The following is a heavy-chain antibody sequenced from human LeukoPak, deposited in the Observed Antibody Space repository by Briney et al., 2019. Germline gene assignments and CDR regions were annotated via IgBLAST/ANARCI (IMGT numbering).Heavy chain of an antibody. CDR2: IHPSGTT. Sequence: SETLSLTCTVSGGSISSYYWTWIRQPAGKGLEWIGRIHPSGTTNHNPSLKSRVIMSLDMSNNQLSLKVRSVTAADTAVYYCARETEVPGGRSWDFWGQGTLVTVSS. J-gene: IGHJ4*02. V-gene: IGHV4-4*07. CDR3: ARETEVPGGRSWDF. D-gene: IGHD6-19*01. CDR1: GGSISSYY.